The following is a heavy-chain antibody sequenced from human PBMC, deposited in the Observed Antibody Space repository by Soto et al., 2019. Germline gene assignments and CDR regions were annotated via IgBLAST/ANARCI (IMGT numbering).Heavy chain of an antibody. CDR1: GGSISSSGYN. Sequence: QVQLQESGPGLVKPSQTLSLTCTVSGGSISSSGYNWSWIRQHPGKGLAWIGYMSHSETTHYNSSLKSRVTISIDTSKNQFSLNLGSVTAADTAVYYCARGYSRPDWFDSWGPGTLVIVSS. J-gene: IGHJ5*01. D-gene: IGHD5-12*01. V-gene: IGHV4-31*03. CDR3: ARGYSRPDWFDS. CDR2: MSHSETT.